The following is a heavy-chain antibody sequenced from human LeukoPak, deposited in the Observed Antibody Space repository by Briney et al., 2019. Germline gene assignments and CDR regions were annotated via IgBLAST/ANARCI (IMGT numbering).Heavy chain of an antibody. J-gene: IGHJ4*02. CDR1: GGSITTYY. Sequence: SETLSLTCTVSGGSITTYYWIWIRQPAGKGLEWIGRIYASGRSNYSPSLQSRVTMSVDTSENQFSLKMTSVTAADTAVYYCARGRSSWNYLNYWGQGILVTVSS. D-gene: IGHD1-20*01. V-gene: IGHV4-4*07. CDR2: IYASGRS. CDR3: ARGRSSWNYLNY.